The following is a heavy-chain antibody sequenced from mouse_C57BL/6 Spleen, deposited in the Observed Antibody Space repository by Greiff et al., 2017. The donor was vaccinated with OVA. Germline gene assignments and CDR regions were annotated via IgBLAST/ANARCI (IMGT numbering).Heavy chain of an antibody. V-gene: IGHV1-64*01. J-gene: IGHJ1*03. Sequence: VQLQQPGAELVKPGASVELSCKASGYTFTSYWMHWVKQRPGQGLEWIGMIHPNSGSTNYNEKFKSKATLTVDKSSSTAYMQLSSLTSEDSAVYYCARDYGSSYWYFDVWGTGTTVTVSS. CDR1: GYTFTSYW. CDR3: ARDYGSSYWYFDV. D-gene: IGHD1-1*01. CDR2: IHPNSGST.